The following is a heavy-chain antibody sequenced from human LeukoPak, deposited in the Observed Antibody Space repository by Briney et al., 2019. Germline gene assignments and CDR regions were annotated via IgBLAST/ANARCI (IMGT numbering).Heavy chain of an antibody. Sequence: SVKVSCKASGGTFSSYTISWVRQAPGQGLEWMGGIIPLFGTPDYAQKFQDGLTITADKSTSTAYMELSSLRSEDTAVYYCASATLRCSGGSCYEMDVWGKGTTVTVSS. CDR2: IIPLFGTP. D-gene: IGHD2-15*01. J-gene: IGHJ6*04. CDR1: GGTFSSYT. V-gene: IGHV1-69*06. CDR3: ASATLRCSGGSCYEMDV.